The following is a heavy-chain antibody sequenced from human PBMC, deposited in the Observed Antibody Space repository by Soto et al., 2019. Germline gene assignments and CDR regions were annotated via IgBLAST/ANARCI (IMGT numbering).Heavy chain of an antibody. CDR3: TRDPNNYYDSSGYPLEDSYFDY. CDR2: IRSKAYGGTT. CDR1: GFTFGDYA. V-gene: IGHV3-49*03. J-gene: IGHJ4*02. D-gene: IGHD3-22*01. Sequence: GSLRLSCTASGFTFGDYAMSWFRQAPGKGLEWVGFIRSKAYGGTTEYAASVKGRFTISRDDSKSIAYLQMNSLKTEDTAVYYCTRDPNNYYDSSGYPLEDSYFDYWGQGTLVTVSS.